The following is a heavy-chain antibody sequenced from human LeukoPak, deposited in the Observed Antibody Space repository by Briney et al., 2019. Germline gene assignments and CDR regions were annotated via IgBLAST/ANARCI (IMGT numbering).Heavy chain of an antibody. CDR3: ARDKGAGAVRGVIDY. J-gene: IGHJ4*02. Sequence: PGGSLRLSCAASGFTFSSYSMNWVRQAPGKGLEWVSSISSSSSYIYYADSVKGRFTISRDNAKNSLYLQMNSLRAEDTAVYYCARDKGAGAVRGVIDYWGQGTLVTVSS. CDR1: GFTFSSYS. V-gene: IGHV3-21*01. D-gene: IGHD3-10*01. CDR2: ISSSSSYI.